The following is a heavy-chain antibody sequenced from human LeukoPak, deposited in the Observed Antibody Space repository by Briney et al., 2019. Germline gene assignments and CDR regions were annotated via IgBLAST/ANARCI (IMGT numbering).Heavy chain of an antibody. CDR3: ARRRDLYSGSYYPFDY. CDR1: GYSFTSYW. J-gene: IGHJ4*02. D-gene: IGHD1-26*01. CDR2: IYPGDSDT. V-gene: IGHV5-51*01. Sequence: GESLKISCKGSGYSFTSYWIGWVRQMPGKGLEWMGIIYPGDSDTRYSPSFQGQVTISADKSISTAYPQWSSLKASDTAMYYCARRRDLYSGSYYPFDYWGQGTLVTVSS.